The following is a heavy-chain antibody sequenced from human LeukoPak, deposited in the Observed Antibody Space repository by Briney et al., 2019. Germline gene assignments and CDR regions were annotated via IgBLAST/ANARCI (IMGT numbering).Heavy chain of an antibody. D-gene: IGHD2-15*01. J-gene: IGHJ6*02. Sequence: GGSLRLSCAASGFTFSNYELNWVRQAPGKGLEWVSYISSTGLTIYYADSVNGRFTISRDNARNSLYLQMNSLRAEDTAVYYCASVVGGATVYYAYGMDVWGQGTTVTVSS. CDR3: ASVVGGATVYYAYGMDV. CDR2: ISSTGLTI. V-gene: IGHV3-48*03. CDR1: GFTFSNYE.